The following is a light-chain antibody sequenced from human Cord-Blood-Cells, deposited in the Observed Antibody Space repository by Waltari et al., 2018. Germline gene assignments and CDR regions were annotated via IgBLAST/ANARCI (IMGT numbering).Light chain of an antibody. J-gene: IGLJ2*01. CDR1: SRDVGSYNL. CDR2: EVS. CDR3: CSYAGSVV. V-gene: IGLV2-23*02. Sequence: QSALTQPASVSGSPGQSITIPCPGTSRDVGSYNLVSWYQQHPGKAPKLMIYEVSKRPSGVSNRFSGSKSGNTASLTISGLQAEDEADYYCCSYAGSVVFGGGTKLTVL.